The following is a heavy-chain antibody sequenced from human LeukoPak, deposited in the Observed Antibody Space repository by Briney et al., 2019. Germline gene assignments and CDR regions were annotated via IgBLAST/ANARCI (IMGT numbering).Heavy chain of an antibody. CDR3: ARDWGYYTNGVCYTGSGLDY. V-gene: IGHV3-7*01. CDR2: IKQDGSEK. Sequence: PGGSLRLSCAASGFTFSSYWMSWVRQAPGKGLEWVANIKQDGSEKYYVDSVKGRFTISRDNAKNSLYLQMNSLRAEDTAVYYCARDWGYYTNGVCYTGSGLDYWGQGTLVTVSS. CDR1: GFTFSSYW. D-gene: IGHD2-8*01. J-gene: IGHJ4*02.